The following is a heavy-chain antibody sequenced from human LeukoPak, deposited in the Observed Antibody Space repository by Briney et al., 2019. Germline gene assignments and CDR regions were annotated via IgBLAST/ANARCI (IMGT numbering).Heavy chain of an antibody. Sequence: SETLSLTCAVYGGSFSGYYWSWIRQPPGKGLEWIGEINHSGSTNYNPSLKSRVTISVDTSKNQFSLKLSSVTAADTAVYYCARVHIVVVPAAPTNWFDPWGQGTLVTVSS. V-gene: IGHV4-34*01. CDR3: ARVHIVVVPAAPTNWFDP. J-gene: IGHJ5*02. CDR1: GGSFSGYY. D-gene: IGHD2-2*01. CDR2: INHSGST.